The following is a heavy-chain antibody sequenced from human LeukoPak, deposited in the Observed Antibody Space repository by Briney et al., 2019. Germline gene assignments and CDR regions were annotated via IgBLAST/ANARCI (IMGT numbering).Heavy chain of an antibody. CDR1: GFTFSNYW. V-gene: IGHV3-7*05. Sequence: GGSLRLSCAASGFTFSNYWMSWVRQAPGKGLEWVANIKQDGSEKYYVDSVNGRFTISRDNAKNSLYLQMNSLRAEDTAVYYCVSGTTYHGIWGQGTLVTVSS. D-gene: IGHD1-14*01. CDR3: VSGTTYHGI. CDR2: IKQDGSEK. J-gene: IGHJ4*02.